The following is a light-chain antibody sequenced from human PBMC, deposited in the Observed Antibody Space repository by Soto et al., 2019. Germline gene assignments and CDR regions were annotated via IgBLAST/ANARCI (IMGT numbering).Light chain of an antibody. Sequence: QSVLTQPPSVSGAPGRRVTISCTGSSSNIGAGYDVHWYQQLPGTAPKLLIYGNSNRPSGVPDRFSGSKSGTSASLAITGLQGEDEADYYCQSHDSSLRGSVFGGGTKLTVL. CDR3: QSHDSSLRGSV. CDR1: SSNIGAGYD. CDR2: GNS. J-gene: IGLJ2*01. V-gene: IGLV1-40*01.